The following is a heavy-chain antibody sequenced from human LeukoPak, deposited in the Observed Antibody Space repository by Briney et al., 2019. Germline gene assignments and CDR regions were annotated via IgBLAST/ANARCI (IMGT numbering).Heavy chain of an antibody. CDR2: ISYDGSNK. Sequence: PGGSLRLSCAASGFTFSSYAMHWVRQAPGKGLEWLAVISYDGSNKYYADSVKGRFTISRDNSKNTLYLQMNSLRAEDTAVYYCARALEEQWLVSPPDYWGQGTLVTVSS. CDR3: ARALEEQWLVSPPDY. CDR1: GFTFSSYA. D-gene: IGHD6-19*01. V-gene: IGHV3-30-3*01. J-gene: IGHJ4*02.